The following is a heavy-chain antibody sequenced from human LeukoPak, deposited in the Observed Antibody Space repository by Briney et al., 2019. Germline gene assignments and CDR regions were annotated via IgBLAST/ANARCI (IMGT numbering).Heavy chain of an antibody. CDR3: ARRYSGYDWD. J-gene: IGHJ4*02. CDR1: GFTFSDYY. V-gene: IGHV3-7*01. D-gene: IGHD5-12*01. Sequence: GGSLSLSCAASGFTFSDYYMSWIRQAPGKGLEWVANIKQDGSEKNYVDSVKGRFTISRDNAKNSLYLQMNSLRVEDTAVYYCARRYSGYDWDWGQGTLVTVSS. CDR2: IKQDGSEK.